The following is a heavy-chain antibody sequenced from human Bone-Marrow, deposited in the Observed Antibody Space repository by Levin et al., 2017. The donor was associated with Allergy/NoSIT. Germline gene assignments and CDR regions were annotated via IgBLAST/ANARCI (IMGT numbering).Heavy chain of an antibody. V-gene: IGHV4-59*01. D-gene: IGHD5-24*01. CDR2: IFYSGTT. J-gene: IGHJ4*02. Sequence: SQTLSLTCPVSGGSIRSYYWSWLRQPPGKGLEWIGYIFYSGTTNYNPSLKSRVTISVDTSKNQFSLKLSSVTAADTAVYYCARSSRDGYAYFDCWGQGTLVTVSS. CDR3: ARSSRDGYAYFDC. CDR1: GGSIRSYY.